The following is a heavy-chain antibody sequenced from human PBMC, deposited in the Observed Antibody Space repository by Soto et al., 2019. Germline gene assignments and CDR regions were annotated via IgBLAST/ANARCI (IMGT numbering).Heavy chain of an antibody. D-gene: IGHD3-10*01. CDR2: IYYSGGT. CDR3: ARDLSGAMNWFDP. J-gene: IGHJ5*02. V-gene: IGHV4-31*03. Sequence: PPETLPVTSTLSGGSISGGGYYWSCICKQQGQGLEWIGYIYYSGGTYYIPSVKRRVTISVDTYKNQFSVKLSSVTAADTAVYYCARDLSGAMNWFDPWGQGTLVTVSS. CDR1: GGSISGGGYY.